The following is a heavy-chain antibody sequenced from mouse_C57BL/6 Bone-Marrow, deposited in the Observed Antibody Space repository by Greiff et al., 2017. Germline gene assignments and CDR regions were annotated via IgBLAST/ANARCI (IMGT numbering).Heavy chain of an antibody. V-gene: IGHV1-5*01. D-gene: IGHD2-10*01. CDR3: SGGAYPTWFAY. Sequence: EVQLLQSGTVLVRPGASVKMSCKTSGYTFTSYWMHWVKQRPGQGLEWIGAIYPGNSDTSYNQKFKGKAKLTAVTSASTAYMELSSLTTEDSAVYYCSGGAYPTWFAYWGQGTLVTVSA. CDR2: IYPGNSDT. J-gene: IGHJ3*01. CDR1: GYTFTSYW.